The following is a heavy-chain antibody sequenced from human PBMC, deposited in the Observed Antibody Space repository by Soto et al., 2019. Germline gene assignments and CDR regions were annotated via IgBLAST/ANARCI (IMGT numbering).Heavy chain of an antibody. J-gene: IGHJ4*02. CDR1: GNTFTYRY. CDR2: ISAYNGNT. CDR3: ARDSSYCSGGSCYSPPVDY. V-gene: IGHV1-18*04. Sequence: GASVKVSCKALGNTFTYRYLHWVRQAPGQALEWMGWISAYNGNTNYAQKLQGRVTMTTDTSTSTAYMELRSLRSDDTAVYYCARDSSYCSGGSCYSPPVDYWGQGTLVTVSS. D-gene: IGHD2-15*01.